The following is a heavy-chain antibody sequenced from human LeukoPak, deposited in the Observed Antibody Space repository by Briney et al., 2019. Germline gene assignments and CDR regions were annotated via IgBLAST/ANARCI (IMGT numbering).Heavy chain of an antibody. CDR2: IYDSGST. CDR3: ARYATRKYYFDY. Sequence: SETLSLTCTVSGGSISSYYWSWIRQPPGKGLEWIGYIYDSGSTNYNPSLKSRVTISVDTSKNQFSLKLSSVTAADTAVYYCARYATRKYYFDYWGQGTLVTVSS. V-gene: IGHV4-4*08. CDR1: GGSISSYY. D-gene: IGHD1-14*01. J-gene: IGHJ4*02.